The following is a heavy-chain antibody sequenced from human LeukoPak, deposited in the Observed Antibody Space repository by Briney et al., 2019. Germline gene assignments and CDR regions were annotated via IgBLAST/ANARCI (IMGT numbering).Heavy chain of an antibody. CDR3: ARGTDVNFDS. CDR2: TYYRSKWSN. J-gene: IGHJ4*02. Sequence: SQTLSLTCAISGDSVSSNRVTWNWIRQSPLRGLEWLGRTYYRSKWSNDYAVSVKSRVTINSDTSKNQFSLQLNSVTPEDTAVYYCARGTDVNFDSWGQGTLVTVSS. CDR1: GDSVSSNRVT. V-gene: IGHV6-1*01. D-gene: IGHD3/OR15-3a*01.